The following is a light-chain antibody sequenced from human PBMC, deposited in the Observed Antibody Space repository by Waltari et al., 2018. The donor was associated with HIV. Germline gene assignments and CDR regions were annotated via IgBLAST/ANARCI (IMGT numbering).Light chain of an antibody. V-gene: IGLV3-1*01. CDR3: QAWYNNSAV. Sequence: SYELTQPPSMSVSPGQTASITCSGDKWGDKYVCWYQQRPGQSPVMVIYQNSERPSGVPERFSGSKSGNTATLTISGTQAINEADYYCQAWYNNSAVFGGGTKLTVL. J-gene: IGLJ2*01. CDR1: KWGDKY. CDR2: QNS.